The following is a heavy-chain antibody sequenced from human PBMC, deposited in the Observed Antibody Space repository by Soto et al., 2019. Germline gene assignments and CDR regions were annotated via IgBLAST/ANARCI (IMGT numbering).Heavy chain of an antibody. Sequence: EVRLVQSGGGLVQPGGSLRLSCAASLVIVSDHYMSWVRQAPGKGLEWVSLIYSGGGTDYAESVKGRFTISRDNSKNTLYLQMNSLNAVDTGIYYCATRMTTAPYWGQGTVVTVSS. CDR2: IYSGGGT. CDR3: ATRMTTAPY. CDR1: LVIVSDHY. V-gene: IGHV3-66*01. J-gene: IGHJ4*02. D-gene: IGHD4-17*01.